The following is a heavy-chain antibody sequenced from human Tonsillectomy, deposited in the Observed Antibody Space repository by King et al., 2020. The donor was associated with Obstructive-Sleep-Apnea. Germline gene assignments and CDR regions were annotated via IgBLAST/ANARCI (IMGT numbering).Heavy chain of an antibody. CDR2: ISGSGGST. CDR3: ATDLFRSSHQRWLGLFDY. D-gene: IGHD6-19*01. J-gene: IGHJ4*02. V-gene: IGHV3-23*04. CDR1: GFTFSSYA. Sequence: VQLVESGGGLVQPGGSLRLSCAASGFTFSSYAMSWVRQAPGKGLEWVSAISGSGGSTYYADSVKGRFTISRDNSKNTLYLQMNSLRAEDTAVYYCATDLFRSSHQRWLGLFDYWGQGPLVTVSS.